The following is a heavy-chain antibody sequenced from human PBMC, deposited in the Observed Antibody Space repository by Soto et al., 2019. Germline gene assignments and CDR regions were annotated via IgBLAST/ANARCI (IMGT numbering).Heavy chain of an antibody. J-gene: IGHJ4*02. V-gene: IGHV4-31*03. CDR2: IYYSGST. CDR3: ARGGLTAYYFDY. Sequence: PSETLSLTCSVSGGSIDSGGYYWSWIRQHPGKGLEWIGYIYYSGSTYYKPSLKSRVTISVDTSKNQFSLMLSSVTAADTAVYYCARGGLTAYYFDYWGLGTLVTVSS. CDR1: GGSIDSGGYY. D-gene: IGHD3-10*01.